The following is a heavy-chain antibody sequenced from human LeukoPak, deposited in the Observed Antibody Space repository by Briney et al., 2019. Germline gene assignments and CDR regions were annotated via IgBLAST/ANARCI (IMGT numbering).Heavy chain of an antibody. J-gene: IGHJ6*03. Sequence: PSETLSLTCAVYGGSFSGYYWSWIRQPPGEGLELIGGINHSGSTNYNPSLKSRVIISVDTSKNQFSLKLSSVTAADTAVYYCARDRFDDRSGYYYHYYYYMDVWGKGTTVSVSS. CDR2: INHSGST. V-gene: IGHV4-34*01. CDR3: ARDRFDDRSGYYYHYYYYMDV. D-gene: IGHD3-22*01. CDR1: GGSFSGYY.